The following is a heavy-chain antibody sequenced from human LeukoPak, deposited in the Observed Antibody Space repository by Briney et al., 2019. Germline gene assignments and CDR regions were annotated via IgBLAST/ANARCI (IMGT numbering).Heavy chain of an antibody. Sequence: GGSLRLSCVASGFTFSSYGMHWVRQAPGKGLEWVAFIWYDGSNKYYADSVKGRFTISRDNSKNTLSLQMSSLRPDDSAVYYCAKAYSYGYDYWGQGTLVTVSS. V-gene: IGHV3-30*02. D-gene: IGHD5-18*01. CDR3: AKAYSYGYDY. CDR1: GFTFSSYG. J-gene: IGHJ4*02. CDR2: IWYDGSNK.